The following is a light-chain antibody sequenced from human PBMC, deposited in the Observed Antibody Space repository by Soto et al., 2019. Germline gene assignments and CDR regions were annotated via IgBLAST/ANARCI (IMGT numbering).Light chain of an antibody. Sequence: EIVLTQSPGTLSLPPGERATFSCRASQSVSSNYLAWYQQKPGQAPRLLIYGAFKRATGIPDRFSGSGSGTDLTLTISRMEPEDFAVYCCQQYGSSPRTFGQGTKVDIK. CDR1: QSVSSNY. J-gene: IGKJ1*01. CDR3: QQYGSSPRT. V-gene: IGKV3-20*01. CDR2: GAF.